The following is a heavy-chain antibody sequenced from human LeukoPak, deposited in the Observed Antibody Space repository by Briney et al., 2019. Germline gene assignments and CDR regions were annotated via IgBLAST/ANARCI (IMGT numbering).Heavy chain of an antibody. CDR2: IYYSGST. CDR3: ARSAMSLGEFD. Sequence: PSETLSLTCTVSGGSISSSSYYWGWIRQPPGKGLEWIGSIYYSGSTYYNPSLKSRVTISVDTSKNQFSLKLSSVTAADTAVYYCARSAMSLGEFDWGQGTLVTVSS. V-gene: IGHV4-39*01. J-gene: IGHJ4*02. CDR1: GGSISSSSYY. D-gene: IGHD3-16*01.